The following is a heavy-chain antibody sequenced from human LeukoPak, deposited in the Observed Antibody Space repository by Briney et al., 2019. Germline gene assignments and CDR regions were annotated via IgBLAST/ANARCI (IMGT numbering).Heavy chain of an antibody. J-gene: IGHJ4*02. CDR3: AKEEDYDILTGSPYY. CDR2: ISGSGGST. D-gene: IGHD3-9*01. V-gene: IGHV3-23*01. Sequence: GGSLGLSCAASGSTFSSYAMSWVRQAPGKGLEWVSAISGSGGSTYYADSVKGRFTISRDNSKNTLYLQMNSLRAEDTAVYYCAKEEDYDILTGSPYYWGQGTLVTASS. CDR1: GSTFSSYA.